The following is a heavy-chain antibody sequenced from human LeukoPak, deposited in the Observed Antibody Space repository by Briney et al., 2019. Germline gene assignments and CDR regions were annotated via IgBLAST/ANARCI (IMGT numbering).Heavy chain of an antibody. V-gene: IGHV4-39*01. CDR2: LYYNGRT. D-gene: IGHD6-13*01. Sequence: SETLSLTCTVSGDSISSSSYSWGWIRQSPGKGLEWIGSLYYNGRTYYNPSLKTRVSISVDTANNEFSLKLSSVTAAVTAIYYCARHGDVEADGSWFDPWGQGTLVTVSS. CDR1: GDSISSSSYS. J-gene: IGHJ5*02. CDR3: ARHGDVEADGSWFDP.